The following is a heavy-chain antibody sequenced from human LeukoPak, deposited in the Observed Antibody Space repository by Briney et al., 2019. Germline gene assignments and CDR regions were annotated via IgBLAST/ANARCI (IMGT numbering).Heavy chain of an antibody. CDR1: GFTFSSYW. CDR2: IKQDGSEK. D-gene: IGHD3-3*01. V-gene: IGHV3-7*01. Sequence: PGGSLRLSCAASGFTFSSYWMSWVRQAPGKGLEWVANIKQDGSEKYYVDSVKGRFTISRDNAKNSLYLQMNSLRAEDTAVYYCARDVEGVVPLPLTDYYYGMDVWGQGTTVTVSS. CDR3: ARDVEGVVPLPLTDYYYGMDV. J-gene: IGHJ6*02.